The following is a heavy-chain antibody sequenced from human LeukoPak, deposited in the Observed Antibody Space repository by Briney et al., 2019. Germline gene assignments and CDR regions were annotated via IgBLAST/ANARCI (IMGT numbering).Heavy chain of an antibody. V-gene: IGHV4-39*01. D-gene: IGHD5-18*01. Sequence: SETLSLICTVSGGSISSSSAYWGWIRQPPGKGLEWIGSIYYSKNTYYNPSLKSRVTISADTSKNQFSLTLGSVSATDTAVYYCVSPRGFSYGYFDYWGQGTLVTVSS. CDR3: VSPRGFSYGYFDY. CDR1: GGSISSSSAY. J-gene: IGHJ4*02. CDR2: IYYSKNT.